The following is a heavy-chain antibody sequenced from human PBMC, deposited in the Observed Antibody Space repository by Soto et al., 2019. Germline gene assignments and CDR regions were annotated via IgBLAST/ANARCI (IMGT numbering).Heavy chain of an antibody. V-gene: IGHV3-30*18. J-gene: IGHJ4*02. D-gene: IGHD3-16*01. Sequence: QVQFMQSGGGVVQPGKSLRLSCAASGVTFSRYAMHWVRQAPGERLEWVAVVFFDGNYKNYGDSVKGRFIVSRDNSKNTTYLQMNGLRPEDTGVYYCTKGGTVPFDYWGQGSLVIVSS. CDR1: GVTFSRYA. CDR3: TKGGTVPFDY. CDR2: VFFDGNYK.